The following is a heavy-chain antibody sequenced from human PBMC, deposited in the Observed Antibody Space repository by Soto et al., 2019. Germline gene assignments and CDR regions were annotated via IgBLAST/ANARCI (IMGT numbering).Heavy chain of an antibody. CDR2: IYYSGST. V-gene: IGHV4-39*01. J-gene: IGHJ6*02. CDR3: ASTVTSNWDYYYGMDV. CDR1: GGSISSSSYY. Sequence: SETLSLTCTVSGGSISSSSYYWGWIRQPPGKGLEWIGSIYYSGSTYYNPSLKSRVTISVDTSKNQFSLKLSSVTAADTAVYYCASTVTSNWDYYYGMDVWGQGTTVTVSS. D-gene: IGHD4-17*01.